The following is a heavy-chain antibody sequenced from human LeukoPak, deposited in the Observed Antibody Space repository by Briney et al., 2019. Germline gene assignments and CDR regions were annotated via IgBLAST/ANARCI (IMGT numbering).Heavy chain of an antibody. Sequence: PGGSLRLSCAASGFTFSTYAMSWVRQAPGKGLEWVSAISSSGGSSYYADSVKGRFTISRDNSKNTLYLQMNSLSAEDTAVYYCAKGSLRPFRERITMVRGVTSMDVWGKGTTVTISS. D-gene: IGHD3-10*01. CDR2: ISSSGGSS. V-gene: IGHV3-23*01. J-gene: IGHJ6*03. CDR1: GFTFSTYA. CDR3: AKGSLRPFRERITMVRGVTSMDV.